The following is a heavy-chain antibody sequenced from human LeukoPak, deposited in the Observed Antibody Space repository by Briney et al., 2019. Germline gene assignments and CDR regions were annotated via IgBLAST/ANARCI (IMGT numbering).Heavy chain of an antibody. J-gene: IGHJ4*02. V-gene: IGHV4-4*07. CDR2: IFTSGST. Sequence: SETLSLTCTVSGGSISTFYWTWIRQPAGKGLEWIGRIFTSGSTNYNPSLKSRVTMSVDKSKNQFSLKLSSVTAADTAVYYCASLHDYGDYKDYWGQGTLVTVSS. CDR1: GGSISTFY. D-gene: IGHD4-17*01. CDR3: ASLHDYGDYKDY.